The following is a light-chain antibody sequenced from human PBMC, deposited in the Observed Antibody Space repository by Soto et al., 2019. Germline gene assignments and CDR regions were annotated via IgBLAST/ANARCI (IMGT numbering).Light chain of an antibody. CDR2: KSN. CDR3: AAWDDSLSGWV. Sequence: QSVLTQPPSASGTPGQRVTISCSGSSSNMGSNNAYWYQQLPGTAPKLLIYKSNQRPSGVPDRFSGSKSGTSASLAISGLRSDDEADYYCAAWDDSLSGWVFGGGTKVTVL. CDR1: SSNMGSNN. J-gene: IGLJ3*02. V-gene: IGLV1-47*01.